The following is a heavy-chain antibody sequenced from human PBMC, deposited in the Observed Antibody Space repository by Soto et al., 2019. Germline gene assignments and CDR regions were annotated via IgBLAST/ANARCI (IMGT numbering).Heavy chain of an antibody. CDR3: ARGIGLMVYVRNIGIWFDP. CDR2: IYYSGST. Sequence: QVQLQESGPGLVKPSQTLSLTCTVSGGSISSGDYYWSWIRQPPGKGLEWIGYIYYSGSTYYNPSLKSRVTISVDPSKNQFSLKLSSVTAADTAVYYCARGIGLMVYVRNIGIWFDPWGQGTLVTVSS. V-gene: IGHV4-30-4*01. J-gene: IGHJ5*02. D-gene: IGHD2-8*01. CDR1: GGSISSGDYY.